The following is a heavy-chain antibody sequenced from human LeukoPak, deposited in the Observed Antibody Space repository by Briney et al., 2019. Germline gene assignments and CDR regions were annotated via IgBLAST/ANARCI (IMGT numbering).Heavy chain of an antibody. J-gene: IGHJ4*02. V-gene: IGHV4-39*01. CDR3: ASPSISSGWYSKDY. Sequence: PSETLSLTCTVSGGSISSSSYYWGWIRHPPGKGLEWLGSIYYSGSTYYNPSLKSRVTISVDTSKNQFSLKLSSVTAADTAVYYCASPSISSGWYSKDYWGQGTLVTVSS. CDR2: IYYSGST. D-gene: IGHD6-19*01. CDR1: GGSISSSSYY.